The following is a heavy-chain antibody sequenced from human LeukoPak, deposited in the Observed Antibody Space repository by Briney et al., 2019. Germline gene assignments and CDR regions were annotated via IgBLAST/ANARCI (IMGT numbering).Heavy chain of an antibody. D-gene: IGHD6-19*01. Sequence: TGGSLRLSCAASGFTFSSYAMSWVRQAPGKGLEWVSAISGSGGSTYYADSVKGRFTISRDNSKNTLYLQMNSLRAEDTAVYYCAKDYSSGWHAPDDYWGQGTLVTVSS. CDR2: ISGSGGST. CDR3: AKDYSSGWHAPDDY. V-gene: IGHV3-23*01. CDR1: GFTFSSYA. J-gene: IGHJ4*02.